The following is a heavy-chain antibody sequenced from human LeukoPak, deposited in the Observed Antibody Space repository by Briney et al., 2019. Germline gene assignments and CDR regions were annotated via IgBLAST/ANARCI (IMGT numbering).Heavy chain of an antibody. CDR2: ISSSGSTI. J-gene: IGHJ4*02. Sequence: GGSLRLSCAASGFTFSSYGMSWVRQAPGKGLEWVSYISSSGSTIYYADSVKGRFTISRDNAKNSLYLQMNSLRAEDTAVYYCARDGTYSGSYYGFSFDYWGQGTLVTVSS. CDR3: ARDGTYSGSYYGFSFDY. CDR1: GFTFSSYG. D-gene: IGHD1-26*01. V-gene: IGHV3-48*04.